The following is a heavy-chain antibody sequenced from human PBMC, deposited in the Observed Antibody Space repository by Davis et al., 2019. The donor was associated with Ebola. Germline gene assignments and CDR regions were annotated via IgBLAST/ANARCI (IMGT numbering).Heavy chain of an antibody. V-gene: IGHV3-30*03. CDR1: GFTFSNYA. CDR2: ISYDGSNK. J-gene: IGHJ4*02. D-gene: IGHD3-3*01. Sequence: GESLKISCAASGFTFSNYAMHWVRQAPGKGLEWVAVISYDGSNKYYADSVKGRFTISRDNSKNTLYLQMNSLRAEDTAVYYCARDRPYYDFWSGYSDYWGQGTLVTVSS. CDR3: ARDRPYYDFWSGYSDY.